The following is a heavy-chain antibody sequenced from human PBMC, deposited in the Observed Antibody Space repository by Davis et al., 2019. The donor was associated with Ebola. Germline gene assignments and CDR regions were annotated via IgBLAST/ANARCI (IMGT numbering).Heavy chain of an antibody. Sequence: MPGGSLRLSCTVSGGSISSSSYYWGWIRQPPGKGLEWIGSISYSGSAYYNPSLKSRVTISVDTSKNQFSLKLSSVSAADTAVYYCARRRLSFEAIDYWGQGTLVTVSS. J-gene: IGHJ4*02. CDR3: ARRRLSFEAIDY. D-gene: IGHD1-26*01. V-gene: IGHV4-39*01. CDR2: ISYSGSA. CDR1: GGSISSSSYY.